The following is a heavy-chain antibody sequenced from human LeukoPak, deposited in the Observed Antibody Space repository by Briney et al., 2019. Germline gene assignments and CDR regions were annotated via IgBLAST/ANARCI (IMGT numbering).Heavy chain of an antibody. CDR1: GGSIDSTNW. D-gene: IGHD3-16*02. CDR2: IHHDGRI. Sequence: SETLSLTCDVSGGSIDSTNWWNWVRQPPGKGLEWIGEIHHDGRINYNPSLKSRVTLSVDKSKNQFSLRLNSVTGADTAMYYCARSHDHLWGNYPDYWGQGTLVTVSS. J-gene: IGHJ4*02. CDR3: ARSHDHLWGNYPDY. V-gene: IGHV4/OR15-8*01.